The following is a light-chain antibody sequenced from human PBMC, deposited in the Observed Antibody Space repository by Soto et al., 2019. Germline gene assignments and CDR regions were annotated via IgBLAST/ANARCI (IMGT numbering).Light chain of an antibody. CDR1: QSISSW. CDR3: QQYSSLYT. Sequence: DIQMTQSPSTLSASVGDRVTITCRASQSISSWLAWYQQKPGKAPKLLIYDASSLESGVPSRFSGSGSGTEFTLTISSLQPDDFATYYCQQYSSLYTFGQGTKVDIK. J-gene: IGKJ2*01. V-gene: IGKV1-5*01. CDR2: DAS.